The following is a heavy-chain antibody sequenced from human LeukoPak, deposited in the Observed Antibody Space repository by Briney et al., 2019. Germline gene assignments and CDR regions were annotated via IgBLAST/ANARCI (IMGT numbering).Heavy chain of an antibody. CDR3: ARDRMVGATRGDRGADY. Sequence: ASVKVSCKASGYTFTSYDINWVRQATGQGLEWMGWMNPNSGNTGYAQKFQGRVTMTRNTSISTAYMELSSLRSEDTAVYYCARDRMVGATRGDRGADYWGQGTLVTVSS. J-gene: IGHJ4*02. CDR1: GYTFTSYD. D-gene: IGHD1-26*01. V-gene: IGHV1-8*01. CDR2: MNPNSGNT.